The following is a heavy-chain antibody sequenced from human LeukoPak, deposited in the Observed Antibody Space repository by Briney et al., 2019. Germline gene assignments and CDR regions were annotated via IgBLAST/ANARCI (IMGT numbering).Heavy chain of an antibody. CDR1: GFTLSSYA. V-gene: IGHV3-23*01. Sequence: WGSLRLSGAASGFTLSSYAMSWVRQVPGKGLEWVSAISDSGGRTFYADSVKGRFTISRDNSKNTLYLQINSLRAEDTAVYYCAKDSYDTSIWGQGTLVTVSA. D-gene: IGHD3-22*01. J-gene: IGHJ4*02. CDR3: AKDSYDTSI. CDR2: ISDSGGRT.